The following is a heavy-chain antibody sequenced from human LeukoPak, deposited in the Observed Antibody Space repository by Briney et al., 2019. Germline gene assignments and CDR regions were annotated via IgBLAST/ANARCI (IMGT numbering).Heavy chain of an antibody. CDR1: GFTFSSYD. Sequence: GGSLRLSCAASGFTFSSYDMHWVRQATGKGLEWVSAIGTAGDTYYPGSVKGRFTISRENAKNSLYLQMNSLRAGDTAVYYCARGVVINDAFDIWGQGTMVTVSS. CDR3: ARGVVINDAFDI. CDR2: IGTAGDT. J-gene: IGHJ3*02. V-gene: IGHV3-13*01. D-gene: IGHD3-22*01.